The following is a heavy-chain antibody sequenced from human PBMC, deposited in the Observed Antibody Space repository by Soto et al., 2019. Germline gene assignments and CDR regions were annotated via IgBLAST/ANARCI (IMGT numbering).Heavy chain of an antibody. J-gene: IGHJ4*02. CDR1: GGTFSSYT. CDR2: IIPILAIA. CDR3: EIDAGYCSSSSCRPFDY. D-gene: IGHD2-2*01. V-gene: IGHV1-69*02. Sequence: QVKLVQSGAEVKKPGSSVKVSCKASGGTFSSYTISWVRQAPGQGLEWMGRIIPILAIANYAQKFQGRVTITADKSTSTAYMELSSLRSEDTAVYYCEIDAGYCSSSSCRPFDYWGQGTLVTVSS.